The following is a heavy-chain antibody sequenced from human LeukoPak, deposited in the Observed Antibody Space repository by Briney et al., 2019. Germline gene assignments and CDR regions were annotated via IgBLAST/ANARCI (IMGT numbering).Heavy chain of an antibody. J-gene: IGHJ4*02. CDR1: GFTFSNYG. V-gene: IGHV3-23*01. CDR3: AKRGGESGGWGFFDY. D-gene: IGHD6-19*01. CDR2: KGNSAGNT. Sequence: LTGGSLRLSCAAAGFTFSNYGMCWVRQPPGKGLEWVSCKGNSAGNTFYAESVRGRFTISRDNSRNTLFLEMNSLRVEDTAIYYCAKRGGESGGWGFFDYWGQGTLVSVSS.